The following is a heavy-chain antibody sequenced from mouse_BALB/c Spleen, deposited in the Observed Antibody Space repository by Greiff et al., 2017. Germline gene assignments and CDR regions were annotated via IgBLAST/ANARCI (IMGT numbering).Heavy chain of an antibody. Sequence: QVQLQQSGPELVKPGASVKISCKASGYSFTSYYIHWVKQRPGQGLEWIGWIFPGSGNTKYNEKFKGKATLTADTSSSTAYMQLSSLTSEDSAVYFCARYPGSFFDYWGQGTTLTVSS. CDR2: IFPGSGNT. CDR3: ARYPGSFFDY. CDR1: GYSFTSYY. J-gene: IGHJ2*01. V-gene: IGHV1-66*01.